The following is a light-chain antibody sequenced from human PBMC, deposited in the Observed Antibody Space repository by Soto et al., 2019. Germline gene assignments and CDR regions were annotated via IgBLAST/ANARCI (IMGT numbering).Light chain of an antibody. J-gene: IGKJ5*01. CDR2: DAS. Sequence: ATLSVSPGERATLSCRASQSVRSSLAWYQQKPGQAPRLLIYDASNRATGIPARFSGSGSGTDFTLTISSLEPEDFAVYYCQQRSNWPITFGQGTRLEIK. V-gene: IGKV3-11*01. CDR3: QQRSNWPIT. CDR1: QSVRSS.